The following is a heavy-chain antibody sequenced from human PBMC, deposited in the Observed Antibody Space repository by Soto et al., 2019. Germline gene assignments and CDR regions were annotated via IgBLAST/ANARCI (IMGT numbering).Heavy chain of an antibody. V-gene: IGHV1-58*02. CDR1: GFTFTSSA. J-gene: IGHJ6*03. CDR3: AAALAYGYYYYMDF. D-gene: IGHD4-17*01. CDR2: IVVGSGNT. Sequence: QMQLVQSGPEVKKPGTSVKVSCKASGFTFTSSAMQWVRQARGQRLEWIGWIVVGSGNTNYAQKFQERVTITWDMSTSTAYMELSSLRSEATAVYYCAAALAYGYYYYMDFWGKGTTVTVSS.